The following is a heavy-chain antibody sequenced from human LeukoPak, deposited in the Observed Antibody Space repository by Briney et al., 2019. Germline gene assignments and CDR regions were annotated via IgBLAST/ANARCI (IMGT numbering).Heavy chain of an antibody. D-gene: IGHD6-13*01. Sequence: PSETLSLTCSVTGDSITSGVYSWAWIRQHPGKGLEWIGYIFDSGTAYYNASLQSRLTMSVDTLKNHFSVRLRSVTAADTAIYYCARTNVAAAGSAYFDYWGQGILVTVSS. CDR1: GDSITSGVYS. V-gene: IGHV4-31*03. CDR3: ARTNVAAAGSAYFDY. CDR2: IFDSGTA. J-gene: IGHJ4*02.